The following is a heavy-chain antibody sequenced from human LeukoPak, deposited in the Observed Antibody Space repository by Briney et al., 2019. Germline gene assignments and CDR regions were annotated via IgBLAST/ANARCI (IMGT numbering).Heavy chain of an antibody. V-gene: IGHV3-48*02. CDR3: ARDEAYAFDI. CDR1: GFTSSSYS. Sequence: GGSLRLSCAASGFTSSSYSMNWVRQAPGKGLEWVSFISRSSGSIYYADSVKGRFTISRDNAENSLYLQMNSLRDEDTAVCYCARDEAYAFDIWGQGTMVTVSS. CDR2: ISRSSGSI. J-gene: IGHJ3*02.